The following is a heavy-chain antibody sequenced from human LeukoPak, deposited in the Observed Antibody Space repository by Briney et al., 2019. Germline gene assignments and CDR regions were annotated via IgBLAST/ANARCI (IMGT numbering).Heavy chain of an antibody. Sequence: GGSLRLSCAASGFTFSSYAMHWVRQAPGKGLEWVAVISYDGSNKYYADSVKGRFTISRDNSKSTLYLQMSSLRAEDTAVYYCARTIAQYSNSWLYFYYGLDVWGQGTTVTVSS. CDR1: GFTFSSYA. V-gene: IGHV3-30*04. J-gene: IGHJ6*02. D-gene: IGHD6-13*01. CDR2: ISYDGSNK. CDR3: ARTIAQYSNSWLYFYYGLDV.